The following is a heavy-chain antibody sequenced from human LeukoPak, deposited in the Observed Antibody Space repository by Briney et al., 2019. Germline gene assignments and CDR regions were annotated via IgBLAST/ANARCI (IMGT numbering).Heavy chain of an antibody. CDR3: AKAPRDGYKNDAFDI. Sequence: GGSLRLSCAASGFTFSSYAMHWVRQAPGKGLEWVAVISYDGSNKYYADSVKGRFTISRDNSKNTLYLQMNSLRAEDTAVYYCAKAPRDGYKNDAFDIWGQGTMVTVSS. V-gene: IGHV3-30-3*01. CDR2: ISYDGSNK. D-gene: IGHD5-24*01. J-gene: IGHJ3*02. CDR1: GFTFSSYA.